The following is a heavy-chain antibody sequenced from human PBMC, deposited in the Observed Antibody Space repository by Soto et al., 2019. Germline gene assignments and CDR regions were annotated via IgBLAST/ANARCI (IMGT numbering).Heavy chain of an antibody. CDR3: ARGDYAKAFDI. CDR1: GYSISSSNW. V-gene: IGHV4-28*03. Sequence: QVQLQESGPGLVKPSDTLSLICAVSGYSISSSNWWGWIRQPPGKGLEWIGNIYYSGSAYYNPSLKXRXTXSLXTSKNQFSLKLTSVTAVDTAVYYCARGDYAKAFDIWGQGTTVTVSS. D-gene: IGHD2-2*01. CDR2: IYYSGSA. J-gene: IGHJ3*02.